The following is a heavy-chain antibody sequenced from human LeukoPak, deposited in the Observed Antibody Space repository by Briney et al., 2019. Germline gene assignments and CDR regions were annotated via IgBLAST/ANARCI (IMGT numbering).Heavy chain of an antibody. V-gene: IGHV4-30-2*01. CDR3: ARGHTLGWFDP. J-gene: IGHJ5*02. D-gene: IGHD7-27*01. CDR2: IYHSGST. Sequence: SETLSLTCTVSGGSISSYYWSWIRQPPGKGLEWIGYIYHSGSTYYNPSLKSRVTISVDRSKNQFSLKLSSVTAADTAVYYCARGHTLGWFDPWGQGTLVTVSS. CDR1: GGSISSYY.